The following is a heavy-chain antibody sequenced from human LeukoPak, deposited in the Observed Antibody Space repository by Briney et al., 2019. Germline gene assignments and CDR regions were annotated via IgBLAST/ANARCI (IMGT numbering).Heavy chain of an antibody. Sequence: GGCPRLSCAASGFTFNSYAMSWVRQAPGKGLEWVSAISGSSENTNYADSVKGRFTMSRDNSRNMLYLQMNSLRDEDTAKYYCAKTVSGSYSYPGGDYWGQGTMVTDSS. V-gene: IGHV3-23*01. J-gene: IGHJ4*02. CDR1: GFTFNSYA. CDR3: AKTVSGSYSYPGGDY. D-gene: IGHD3-16*02. CDR2: ISGSSENT.